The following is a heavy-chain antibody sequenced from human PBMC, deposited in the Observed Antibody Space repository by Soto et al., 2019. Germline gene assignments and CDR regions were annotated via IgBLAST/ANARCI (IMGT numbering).Heavy chain of an antibody. CDR2: IYYSGST. CDR3: ARDQGIAAAYNWFDP. Sequence: SETVSLTCTVSGGSISSYYWSWIRQPPGKGLEWIGYIYYSGSTNYNPSLKSRVTISVDTSKNQFSLKLSSVTAADTAVYYCARDQGIAAAYNWFDPWGQGTLVTVSS. CDR1: GGSISSYY. D-gene: IGHD6-13*01. J-gene: IGHJ5*02. V-gene: IGHV4-59*01.